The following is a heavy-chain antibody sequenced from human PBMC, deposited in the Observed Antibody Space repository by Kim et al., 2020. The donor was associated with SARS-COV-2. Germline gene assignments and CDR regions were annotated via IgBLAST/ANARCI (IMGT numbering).Heavy chain of an antibody. Sequence: SETLSLTCAVSGGSISSTNWWSWVRQPPGKGLEWIAEIYHSGSTNYNPSLKSRVTISVDKSKNQFSLKLNSVTAADTAVYYCARVSIGAAGLHFDYWGQGTRVTVSS. CDR1: GGSISSTNW. CDR2: IYHSGST. CDR3: ARVSIGAAGLHFDY. D-gene: IGHD6-13*01. J-gene: IGHJ4*02. V-gene: IGHV4-4*02.